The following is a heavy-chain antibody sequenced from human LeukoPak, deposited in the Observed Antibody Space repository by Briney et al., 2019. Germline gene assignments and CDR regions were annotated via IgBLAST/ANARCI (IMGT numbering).Heavy chain of an antibody. V-gene: IGHV4-61*01. J-gene: IGHJ3*02. CDR2: IYYSGST. Sequence: PSETLSLTCTVSGGSVRSGSYYWSWVRQPPGKGLGWIGYIYYSGSTNYNPSLKSRVTISVDTSKNQFSLKLSSVTAADTAVYYCARAGGWDTDDAFDIWGQGTMVTVSS. CDR1: GGSVRSGSYY. CDR3: ARAGGWDTDDAFDI. D-gene: IGHD6-19*01.